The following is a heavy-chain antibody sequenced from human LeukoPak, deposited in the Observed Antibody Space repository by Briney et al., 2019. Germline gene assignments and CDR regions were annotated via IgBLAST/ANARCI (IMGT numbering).Heavy chain of an antibody. D-gene: IGHD2-2*01. Sequence: GASVKVSCTASEGTFTSYAISWVRQAPGQGLEWMGGIIPIFGTANYAQKFQGRVTITADESTSTAYMELSSLRSEDTAVYYCARDRNEDIVVVPAAAHAFDIWGQGTMVTVSS. V-gene: IGHV1-69*01. CDR2: IIPIFGTA. CDR1: EGTFTSYA. J-gene: IGHJ3*02. CDR3: ARDRNEDIVVVPAAAHAFDI.